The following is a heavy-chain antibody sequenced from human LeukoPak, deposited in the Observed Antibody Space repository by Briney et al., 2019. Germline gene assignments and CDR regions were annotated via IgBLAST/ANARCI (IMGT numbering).Heavy chain of an antibody. Sequence: ASVKVSCKASGYTFTGYYMHWVRQAPGQGLEWMGWINPNSGGKNYAQKFQGRVTMTRDTSISTAYMELSRLRSDDTAVYYCARGAAAGRFDFDYWGQGTLVTVSS. CDR1: GYTFTGYY. V-gene: IGHV1-2*02. CDR3: ARGAAAGRFDFDY. J-gene: IGHJ4*02. D-gene: IGHD6-13*01. CDR2: INPNSGGK.